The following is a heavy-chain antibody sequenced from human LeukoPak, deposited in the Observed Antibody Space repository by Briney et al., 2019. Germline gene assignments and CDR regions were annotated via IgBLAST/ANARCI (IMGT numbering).Heavy chain of an antibody. CDR3: AYHGSGSYNWFDP. V-gene: IGHV4-61*01. J-gene: IGHJ5*02. D-gene: IGHD3-10*01. CDR2: IYYSGST. CDR1: GGSVSSGSYY. Sequence: PSETLSLTCTVSGGSVSSGSYYWSWLRQPPGKGLEWIGYIYYSGSTNYNPSLKSRVTISVDTSKNQFSLKLSSVTAADTAVYYCAYHGSGSYNWFDPWGQGTLVTVSS.